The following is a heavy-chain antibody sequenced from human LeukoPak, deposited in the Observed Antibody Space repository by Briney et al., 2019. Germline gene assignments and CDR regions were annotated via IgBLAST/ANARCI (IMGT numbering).Heavy chain of an antibody. D-gene: IGHD6-13*01. J-gene: IGHJ6*03. V-gene: IGHV3-23*01. CDR1: GFTFSSYA. Sequence: GGSLRLSCAASGFTFSSYAMSWVRQAPGKGLEWVSAISGSGGSTYNADSVKGRFTISRDNSKNTLYLQMNSLRAEDTAVYYCARDGEQLSYYYYYMDVWGKGTTVTVSS. CDR3: ARDGEQLSYYYYYMDV. CDR2: ISGSGGST.